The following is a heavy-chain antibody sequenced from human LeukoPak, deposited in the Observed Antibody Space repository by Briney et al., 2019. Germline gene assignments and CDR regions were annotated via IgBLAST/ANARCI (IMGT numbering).Heavy chain of an antibody. CDR3: ARGATWIQLSGMDV. Sequence: GGSLRLSCAASGFTVSSNYMSWVRQAPGKGLEKVLVIYNGGSTYYADSVKGRFTISRDNSKNTLYLQMNSLRAEDTAVYYCARGATWIQLSGMDVWGQATTVT. D-gene: IGHD5-18*01. CDR1: GFTVSSNY. V-gene: IGHV3-66*01. J-gene: IGHJ6*02. CDR2: IYNGGST.